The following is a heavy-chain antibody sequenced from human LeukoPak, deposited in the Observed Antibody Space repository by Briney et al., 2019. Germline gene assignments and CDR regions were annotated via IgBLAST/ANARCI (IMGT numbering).Heavy chain of an antibody. V-gene: IGHV3-23*01. CDR1: GFIFKNYA. J-gene: IGHJ4*02. CDR2: ISGSDGST. CDR3: TKFDS. Sequence: GGSLRLSCAASGFIFKNYAMTWVRRAPGKGLEWVASISGSDGSTFYRDSVRGRFTISRDNSENTLSLQMNNLRPEDTAVYYCTKFDSWGLGALVTVSS.